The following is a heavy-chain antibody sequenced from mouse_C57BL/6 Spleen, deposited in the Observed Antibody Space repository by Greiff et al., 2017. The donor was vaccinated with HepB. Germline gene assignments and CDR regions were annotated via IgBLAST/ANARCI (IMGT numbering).Heavy chain of an antibody. CDR1: GFSLTSYG. Sequence: QVQLKESGPGLVAPSQSLSITCTVSGFSLTSYGVHWVRQPPGKGLEWLVVIRSDGSTTYNSALKSRLSISKDNSKSQVFLKMNSLQTDDTAMYYCARQGSEYYYAMDYWGQGTSVTVSS. CDR3: ARQGSEYYYAMDY. V-gene: IGHV2-6-1*01. CDR2: IRSDGST. D-gene: IGHD1-1*01. J-gene: IGHJ4*01.